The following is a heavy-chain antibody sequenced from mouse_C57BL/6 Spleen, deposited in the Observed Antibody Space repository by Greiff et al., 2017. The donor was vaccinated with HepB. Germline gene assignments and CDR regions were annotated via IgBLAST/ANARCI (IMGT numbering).Heavy chain of an antibody. V-gene: IGHV3-6*01. CDR2: LSYDGSN. CDR1: GYSITSGYY. D-gene: IGHD2-4*01. Sequence: EVQLQQSGPGLVKPSQSLSLTCSVTGYSITSGYYWNWIRQFPGNKLKWMGYLSYDGSNNYNPSLKNRISITRDTSKNQFFLKLNSVTTEDTATYYCARGIYYDYEGFAYWGQGTLVTVSA. J-gene: IGHJ3*01. CDR3: ARGIYYDYEGFAY.